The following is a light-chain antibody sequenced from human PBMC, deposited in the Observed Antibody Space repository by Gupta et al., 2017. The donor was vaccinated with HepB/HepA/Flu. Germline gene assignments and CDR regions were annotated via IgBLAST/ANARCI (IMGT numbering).Light chain of an antibody. Sequence: SSALTQDPAVSVALGQPVRITCQVYCLRIYYASWYQQKPGQAPHLVLYSKNNRPSGIPDRFSGSESGITASLTITGAQAEDEADYYCNGWDSSYNDVVFGGGTKLTVL. J-gene: IGLJ2*01. CDR1: CLRIYY. V-gene: IGLV3-19*01. CDR2: SKN. CDR3: NGWDSSYNDVV.